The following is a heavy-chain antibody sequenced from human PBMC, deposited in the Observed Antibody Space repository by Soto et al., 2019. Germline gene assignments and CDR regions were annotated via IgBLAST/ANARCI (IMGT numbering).Heavy chain of an antibody. Sequence: EVQLVESGGASVQPGGSLRLSCAASGFSLSKYWMHWVRQAPGKGLEWVSRVNGDGSSTTYADSVSGRFIISRDNAKNTVFLQMSXLRADETARYYCARGGSTDFYGLLDLWGQGTQVIVSS. V-gene: IGHV3-74*01. CDR2: VNGDGSST. J-gene: IGHJ5*02. D-gene: IGHD3-16*01. CDR1: GFSLSKYW. CDR3: ARGGSTDFYGLLDL.